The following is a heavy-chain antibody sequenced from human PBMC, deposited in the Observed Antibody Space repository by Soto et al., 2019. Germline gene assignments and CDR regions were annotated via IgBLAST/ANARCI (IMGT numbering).Heavy chain of an antibody. D-gene: IGHD3-10*01. J-gene: IGHJ4*02. CDR1: GGSFSGYY. V-gene: IGHV4-34*01. CDR3: VSKNWLLWFGDQLRYFDS. CDR2: INHSGST. Sequence: SETLSLTCAVYGGSFSGYYWSWIRQPPGKGLEWIGEINHSGSTNYNPSLKSRVTISVDTSKNQFSLKLSSVTAADTAVYYCVSKNWLLWFGDQLRYFDSWGQGTQVTVSS.